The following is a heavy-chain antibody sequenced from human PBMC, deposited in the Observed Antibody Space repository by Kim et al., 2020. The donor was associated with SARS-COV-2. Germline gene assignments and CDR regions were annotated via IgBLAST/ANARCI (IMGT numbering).Heavy chain of an antibody. V-gene: IGHV4-59*08. D-gene: IGHD5-12*01. Sequence: SETLSLTCTVSGGSISSYYWSWIRQPPGKGLEWIGYIYYSGSTNSNPSLKSRVTISADTYKNQFFLKLSPVTAADTAVYYCARHARRWLHPPYYYYYGMDVWGQGTTVTVSS. CDR3: ARHARRWLHPPYYYYYGMDV. J-gene: IGHJ6*02. CDR1: GGSISSYY. CDR2: IYYSGST.